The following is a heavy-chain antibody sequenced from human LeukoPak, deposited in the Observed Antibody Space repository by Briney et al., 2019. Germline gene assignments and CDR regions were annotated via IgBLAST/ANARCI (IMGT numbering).Heavy chain of an antibody. J-gene: IGHJ4*02. CDR3: AKDLDIVATITGN. Sequence: GGSLRLSCAASGFTFSSYAMSRVRQAPGKGLEWVSGVSSSGGSTYYADSVKGRFTISRDNSKNTLYLQMNSLRAEDTAVYYCAKDLDIVATITGNWGQGTLVTVSS. CDR2: VSSSGGST. V-gene: IGHV3-23*01. D-gene: IGHD5-12*01. CDR1: GFTFSSYA.